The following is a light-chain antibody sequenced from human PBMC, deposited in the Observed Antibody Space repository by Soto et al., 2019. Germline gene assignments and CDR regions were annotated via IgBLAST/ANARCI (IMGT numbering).Light chain of an antibody. J-gene: IGKJ2*01. CDR3: QQYENWPPYT. V-gene: IGKV3-15*01. CDR1: QSVRSN. Sequence: EREMTQSPATLCVSPGEGATLSCRANQSVRSNLAWYQQKPGQAPRLLIYGASTRATGVPPRFSGSGSGTEFTLTISNLQSEDFGVYYCQQYENWPPYTFGQGTKVDIK. CDR2: GAS.